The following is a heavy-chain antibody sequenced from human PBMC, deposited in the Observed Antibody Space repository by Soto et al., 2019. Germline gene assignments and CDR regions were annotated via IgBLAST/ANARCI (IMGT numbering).Heavy chain of an antibody. D-gene: IGHD6-19*01. J-gene: IGHJ4*02. CDR1: GSTFSSYW. V-gene: IGHV3-7*03. CDR2: IKQDGSEK. CDR3: ASGGGYSSGWPSDFDY. Sequence: EVQLVESGGGLVQPGGSLRLSCAASGSTFSSYWMSWVRQAPGKGLEWVANIKQDGSEKYYVDSVKGRFTISRDNAKNSLYLQMNSLRAEDTAVYYCASGGGYSSGWPSDFDYWGQGTLVTVSS.